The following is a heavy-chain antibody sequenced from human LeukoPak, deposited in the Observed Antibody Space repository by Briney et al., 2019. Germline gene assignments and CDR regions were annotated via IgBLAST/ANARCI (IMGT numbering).Heavy chain of an antibody. CDR3: ARDWSSGYDYAFDY. CDR2: ISSSSSYI. Sequence: GGSLRLSCAASGFTFSSYSMSWVRQAPGEGLEWVSSISSSSSYIYYADSVKGRFTISRDNAKNSLYLQMNSLRAEDTAVYYCARDWSSGYDYAFDYWGQGTLVTVSS. V-gene: IGHV3-21*01. D-gene: IGHD5-12*01. J-gene: IGHJ4*02. CDR1: GFTFSSYS.